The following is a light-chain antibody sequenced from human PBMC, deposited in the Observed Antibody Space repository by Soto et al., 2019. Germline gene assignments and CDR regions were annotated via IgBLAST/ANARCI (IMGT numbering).Light chain of an antibody. J-gene: IGLJ1*01. Sequence: QSVLTQSASVSGSPGQSITISCTGTSSDVGYYNYVSWYQQNPGRAPKLVLYEVNERPSGVSNRFSGSKSGNTASLTISGLQAEDEADYYCSSYASSTTRVFGTGTKLTVL. CDR1: SSDVGYYNY. CDR2: EVN. CDR3: SSYASSTTRV. V-gene: IGLV2-14*01.